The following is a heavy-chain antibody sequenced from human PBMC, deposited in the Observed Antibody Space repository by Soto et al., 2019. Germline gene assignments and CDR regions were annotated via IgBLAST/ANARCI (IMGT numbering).Heavy chain of an antibody. CDR2: ISPSGGST. J-gene: IGHJ5*02. D-gene: IGHD6-19*01. Sequence: QVQLVQSGAEVKKPGASVKVSCKASGYTFTDYYMHWVRQAPGQGLEWMGIISPSGGSTYAQKFQGRVTVTRDTSTSTVYMELSCLRSEDTAVYYCARDGSSDWLTWFDPWGHGTLVTVSS. V-gene: IGHV1-46*01. CDR1: GYTFTDYY. CDR3: ARDGSSDWLTWFDP.